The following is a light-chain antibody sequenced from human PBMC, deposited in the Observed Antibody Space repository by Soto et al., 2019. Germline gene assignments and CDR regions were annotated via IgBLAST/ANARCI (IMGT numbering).Light chain of an antibody. J-gene: IGLJ2*01. CDR1: TGAVTRNHH. CDR3: LLSYNAARV. V-gene: IGLV7-46*01. CDR2: DTS. Sequence: QAVVTQEPSLTVSPGGKVTLTCGSSTGAVTRNHHPYWFQQKAGQAPRTLIYDTSNKHSWTPARFSGSLLGDKAALTLSGAQPEDEAQYYCLLSYNAARVFGGGTKVTVL.